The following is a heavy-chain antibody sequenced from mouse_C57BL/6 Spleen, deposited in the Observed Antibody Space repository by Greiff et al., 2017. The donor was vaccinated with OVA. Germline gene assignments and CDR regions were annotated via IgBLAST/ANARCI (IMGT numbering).Heavy chain of an antibody. J-gene: IGHJ4*01. CDR1: GFSLTSYA. CDR3: ARKSNYEAMDY. V-gene: IGHV2-9-1*01. D-gene: IGHD2-5*01. CDR2: IWPGGGT. Sequence: VKLVESGPGLVAPSQSLSITCTVSGFSLTSYAISWVRQPPGKGLEWLGVIWPGGGTNYNSALKSRLSISKDNSKSQVFLKMNSLQTDDTARYDCARKSNYEAMDYWGQGTSVTVSS.